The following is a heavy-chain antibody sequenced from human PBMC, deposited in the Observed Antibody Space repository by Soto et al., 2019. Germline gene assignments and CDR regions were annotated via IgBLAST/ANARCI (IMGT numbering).Heavy chain of an antibody. V-gene: IGHV3-33*01. Sequence: HPGGSLRLSCAASGFTFSSYGMHWVRQAPGKGLEWVAVIWYDGSNKYYADSVKGRFTISRDNSKNTLYLQMNSLRAEDTAVYYCARDPSIDPEKSYGSFYFDYWGQGALVTVSS. J-gene: IGHJ4*02. D-gene: IGHD5-18*01. CDR2: IWYDGSNK. CDR1: GFTFSSYG. CDR3: ARDPSIDPEKSYGSFYFDY.